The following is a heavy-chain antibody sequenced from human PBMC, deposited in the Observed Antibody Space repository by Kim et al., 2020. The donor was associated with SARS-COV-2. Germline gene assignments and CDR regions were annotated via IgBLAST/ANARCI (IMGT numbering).Heavy chain of an antibody. J-gene: IGHJ3*02. CDR1: GGSISSGGYY. CDR3: ARARKDIVLVVYAMGAFDI. V-gene: IGHV4-31*03. D-gene: IGHD2-8*02. Sequence: SETLSLTCTVSGGSISSGGYYWSWIRQHPGKGLEWIGYIYYSGSTYYNPSLKSRVTISVDTSKNQFSLKLSSVTAADTAVYYCARARKDIVLVVYAMGAFDIWGQERMVTVSS. CDR2: IYYSGST.